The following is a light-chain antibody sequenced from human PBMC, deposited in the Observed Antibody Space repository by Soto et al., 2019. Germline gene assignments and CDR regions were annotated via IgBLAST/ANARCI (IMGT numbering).Light chain of an antibody. CDR2: DAS. J-gene: IGKJ4*01. CDR1: QDINNY. Sequence: DIQMTQSPCSLSASVGDRVTVTCQASQDINNYLNWYQQKSGKAPKLLIYDASDLETGVPSRFSGSGSGTDFTFTISSLQPEDIATYYCQQYDNLPLTFGGGTKVDIK. CDR3: QQYDNLPLT. V-gene: IGKV1-33*01.